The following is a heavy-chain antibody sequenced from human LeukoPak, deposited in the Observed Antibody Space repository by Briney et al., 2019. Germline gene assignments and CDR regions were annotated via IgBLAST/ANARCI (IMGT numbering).Heavy chain of an antibody. CDR2: ISTYNGNT. CDR1: GYTFTRYG. V-gene: IGHV1-18*01. D-gene: IGHD3-22*01. CDR3: ARAHLGGSRYYDSSGYYYGPGRLDY. J-gene: IGHJ4*02. Sequence: GASVKVSCKASGYTFTRYGVTWVRQAPGQGLEWMGWISTYNGNTNYAQKPQGRVTMTTDTSTSTAYMELRSLRSDDTAVYYCARAHLGGSRYYDSSGYYYGPGRLDYWGQGTLVTVSS.